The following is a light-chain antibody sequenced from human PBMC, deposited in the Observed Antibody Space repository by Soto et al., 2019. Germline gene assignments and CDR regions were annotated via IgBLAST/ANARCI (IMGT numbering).Light chain of an antibody. CDR3: QQYDSSPRT. V-gene: IGKV3-20*01. J-gene: IGKJ1*01. CDR2: GAS. Sequence: EIVLTQSPGTLSLSPGESATLSCRASQSVTSSYLAWYQQKPGQAPRLLIYGASSRATGIPDRFSGSGSGTDFTLTISRLEPEDFAMYYCQQYDSSPRTFGQGTKVEIK. CDR1: QSVTSSY.